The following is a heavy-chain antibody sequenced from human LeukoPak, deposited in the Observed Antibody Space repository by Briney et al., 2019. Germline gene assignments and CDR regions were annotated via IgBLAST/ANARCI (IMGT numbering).Heavy chain of an antibody. CDR1: GFTFSSYW. CDR2: IASDGSST. V-gene: IGHV3-74*01. D-gene: IGHD2-2*02. CDR3: ARDVSHNIVVVPAAIYY. Sequence: GGSLRLSCAASGFTFSSYWMNWVRQAPGKGLVWVSRIASDGSSTTYADSVKGRFTISRDNSKNTLYLQMNSLRAEDTAVYYCARDVSHNIVVVPAAIYYWGQGTLVTVSS. J-gene: IGHJ4*02.